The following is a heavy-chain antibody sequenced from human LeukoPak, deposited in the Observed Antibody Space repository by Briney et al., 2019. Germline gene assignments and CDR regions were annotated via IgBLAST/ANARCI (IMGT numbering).Heavy chain of an antibody. CDR3: AREGGVRGVRQTGLCDY. CDR2: ISWNSGSI. CDR1: GFTFDDYA. V-gene: IGHV3-9*01. Sequence: PGGSLRLSCAASGFTFDDYAMHWVRQAPGKGLEWVSGISWNSGSIGYADSVKGRFTISRDNAENSLYLQMNSLRAEDTAVYYCAREGGVRGVRQTGLCDYWGQGPLVTVAS. D-gene: IGHD3-10*01. J-gene: IGHJ4*02.